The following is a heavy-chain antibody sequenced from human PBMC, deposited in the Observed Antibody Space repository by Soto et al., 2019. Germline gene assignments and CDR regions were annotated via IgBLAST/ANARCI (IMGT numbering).Heavy chain of an antibody. V-gene: IGHV3-30*18. CDR1: GFTFSSYG. D-gene: IGHD3-22*01. CDR3: AKDPGVVVIIYYFDY. J-gene: IGHJ4*02. Sequence: GGSLRLSCAASGFTFSSYGMHWVRQAPGKGLEWVAVISYDGSNKYYADSVKGRFTISRDNSKNTLYLQMNSLRAEDTAVYYCAKDPGVVVIIYYFDYWGQGTLVTVS. CDR2: ISYDGSNK.